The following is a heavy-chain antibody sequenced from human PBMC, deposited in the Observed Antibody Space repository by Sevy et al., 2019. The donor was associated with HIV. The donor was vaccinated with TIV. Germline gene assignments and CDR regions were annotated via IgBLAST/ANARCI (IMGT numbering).Heavy chain of an antibody. CDR3: ARLRWDVVDAPGATPWCYFDS. V-gene: IGHV4-59*12. J-gene: IGHJ4*02. Sequence: SETLSLTCSVSGDSINNYYWSWIRQPPGKGLEWIGYTSYSGTTNYSPSLKRRVDISVDTSIHQFSLKINSVTAADTAVYYCARLRWDVVDAPGATPWCYFDSWGQGILVTVSS. CDR1: GDSINNYY. CDR2: TSYSGTT. D-gene: IGHD2-2*02.